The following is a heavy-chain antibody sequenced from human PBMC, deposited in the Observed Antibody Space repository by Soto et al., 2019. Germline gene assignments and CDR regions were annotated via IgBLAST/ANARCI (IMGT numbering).Heavy chain of an antibody. J-gene: IGHJ4*01. Sequence: GGAQRVFCEASGFTVSNAWMSWVRQAPGKGLEWVGRIKSKTDGGTRDYAAPVKGRFNISRDDSKNTLYLQMNSLKTEDTAVYYCTTAGYSSGWYDYYFDYWGHCKLVTDSP. CDR1: GFTVSNAW. V-gene: IGHV3-15*01. CDR3: TTAGYSSGWYDYYFDY. CDR2: IKSKTDGGTR. D-gene: IGHD6-19*01.